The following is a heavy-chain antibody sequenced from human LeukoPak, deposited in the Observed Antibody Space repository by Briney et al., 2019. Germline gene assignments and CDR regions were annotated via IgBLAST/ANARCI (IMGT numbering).Heavy chain of an antibody. V-gene: IGHV4-4*07. D-gene: IGHD4-23*01. CDR3: ARVTGLKGYYMDV. CDR2: IYTSGST. Sequence: SETLSLTCTVSGGSLSSYYWSWIRQPAGKGLEWIGRIYTSGSTNNNPCLKRRVTMSVDTSKNQCSLKLSSVTAADTAVYYCARVTGLKGYYMDVWGKGTTVTVSS. J-gene: IGHJ6*03. CDR1: GGSLSSYY.